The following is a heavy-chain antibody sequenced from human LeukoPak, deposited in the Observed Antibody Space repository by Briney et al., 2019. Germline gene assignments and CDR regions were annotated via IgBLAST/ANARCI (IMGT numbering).Heavy chain of an antibody. J-gene: IGHJ6*03. D-gene: IGHD1-1*01. Sequence: ASVKVSCKVSGYTLTEISMHWVRQAPGKGLEWMGGFDPEDGETIYAQKFQGRVTMTEDTSTDTAYMELSSLRSEDTAVYYCATVSGTTTLDYYYYMDVWGKGTTVTVSS. V-gene: IGHV1-24*01. CDR2: FDPEDGET. CDR1: GYTLTEIS. CDR3: ATVSGTTTLDYYYYMDV.